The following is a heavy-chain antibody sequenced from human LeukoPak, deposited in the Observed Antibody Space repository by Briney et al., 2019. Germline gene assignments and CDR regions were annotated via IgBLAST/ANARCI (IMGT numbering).Heavy chain of an antibody. D-gene: IGHD3-10*01. J-gene: IGHJ4*02. CDR3: ARQRFGEFY. CDR2: IKQDGSEK. V-gene: IGHV3-7*01. CDR1: GFTFSSYW. Sequence: GGSLRLACVASGFTFSSYWMTWVGQAPGKGLEWVANIKQDGSEKYYVDSVKGRFTISRDNAKNSLYLQMNSLRAEDTAVYYCARQRFGEFYWGQGTLVTVSS.